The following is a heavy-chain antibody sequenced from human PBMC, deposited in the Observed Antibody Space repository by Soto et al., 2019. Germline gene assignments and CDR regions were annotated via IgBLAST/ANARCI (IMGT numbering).Heavy chain of an antibody. Sequence: VSVGGVVQPGRSLRLSCAASEFTFSGYGMHWVRQAPGKGLEWVAVISYDGSNKYYADSVKGRFTISRDNSKNTLYLQMNSLRAEDTAVYYCTALGYYDSNEGGGYWGQGTLVTVSS. V-gene: IGHV3-30*03. J-gene: IGHJ1*01. CDR1: EFTFSGYG. CDR2: ISYDGSNK. D-gene: IGHD3-22*01. CDR3: TALGYYDSNEGGGY.